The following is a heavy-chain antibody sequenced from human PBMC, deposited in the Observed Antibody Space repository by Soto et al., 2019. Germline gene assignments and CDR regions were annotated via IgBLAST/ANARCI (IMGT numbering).Heavy chain of an antibody. Sequence: PGGSLRLSCAASGFTFSSYAMSWVRQAPGKGLEWVSAISGSGGSTYYADSVKGRFTISRDNSKNTLYLQMNSLRAEDTAVYYCAKDFTIFGVVMFGMDVWGQGTTVTVSS. CDR2: ISGSGGST. CDR3: AKDFTIFGVVMFGMDV. V-gene: IGHV3-23*01. CDR1: GFTFSSYA. J-gene: IGHJ6*02. D-gene: IGHD3-3*01.